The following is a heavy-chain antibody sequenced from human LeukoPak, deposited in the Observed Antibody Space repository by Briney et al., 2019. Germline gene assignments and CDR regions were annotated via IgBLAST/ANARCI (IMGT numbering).Heavy chain of an antibody. Sequence: SETLSLTCTVSGGSISSYYWSWIRQPPGKGLEWIGSIYYSGSTYYNPSLKSRVTISVDTTKNQFSLKLSSVTAADTAVYYCATYKRRSPYNHFDYWGQGTLVTVSS. D-gene: IGHD1-1*01. CDR3: ATYKRRSPYNHFDY. CDR1: GGSISSYY. V-gene: IGHV4-59*05. J-gene: IGHJ4*02. CDR2: IYYSGST.